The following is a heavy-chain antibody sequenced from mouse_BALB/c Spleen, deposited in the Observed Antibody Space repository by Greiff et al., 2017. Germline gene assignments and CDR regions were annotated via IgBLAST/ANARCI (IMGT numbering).Heavy chain of an antibody. CDR2: INPYNDGT. J-gene: IGHJ4*01. Sequence: VQLQQSGPELVKPGASVKMSCKASGYTFTSYVMHWVKQKPGQGLEWIGYINPYNDGTKYNEKFKGKATLTSDKSSSTAYMELSSLTSEDSAVYYCARGTYYDYDEGGMDYWGQGTSVTVSS. CDR3: ARGTYYDYDEGGMDY. D-gene: IGHD2-4*01. CDR1: GYTFTSYV. V-gene: IGHV1-14*01.